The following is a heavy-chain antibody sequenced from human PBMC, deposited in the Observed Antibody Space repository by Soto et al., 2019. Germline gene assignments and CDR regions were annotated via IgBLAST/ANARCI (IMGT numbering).Heavy chain of an antibody. CDR3: AKISIVGSNFDY. J-gene: IGHJ4*02. D-gene: IGHD1-26*01. V-gene: IGHV3-30*18. CDR1: GFTFSSYG. Sequence: QVQLVESGGGVVQPGRSLRLSCAASGFTFSSYGMHWVRQAPGKGLEWVAVISYDGSNKYYADSVKGRFTISRDNSKNTLYLQMNSLRAEDTAVYYCAKISIVGSNFDYWGQGTLVTVSS. CDR2: ISYDGSNK.